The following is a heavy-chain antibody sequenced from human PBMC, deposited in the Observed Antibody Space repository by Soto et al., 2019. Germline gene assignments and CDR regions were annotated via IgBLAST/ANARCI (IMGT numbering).Heavy chain of an antibody. D-gene: IGHD4-17*01. J-gene: IGHJ4*02. CDR3: VSQRTTVPTQASSDY. CDR2: VYYRGRS. V-gene: IGHV4-39*01. Sequence: SETLSLTCTVSGGSVTNSSYYWGWIRQSPGKGLEWIGSVYYRGRSYSKSSVKSRVTISVDTSKNRFSLSLNSVTASDTAVYFCVSQRTTVPTQASSDYSGPGALVTVSS. CDR1: GGSVTNSSYY.